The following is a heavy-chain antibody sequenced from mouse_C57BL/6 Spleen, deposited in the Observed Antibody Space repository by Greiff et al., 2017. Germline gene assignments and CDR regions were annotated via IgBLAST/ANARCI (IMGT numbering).Heavy chain of an antibody. V-gene: IGHV1-72*01. D-gene: IGHD1-1*01. CDR2: IDPNSGGT. J-gene: IGHJ4*01. Sequence: QVQLKQPGAELVKPGASVKLSCKASGYTFTSYWMHWVKQRPGRGLEWIGRIDPNSGGTKYNEKFKSKATLTVDKPSSTAYMQLSSLTSEDSAVYYCARGNGFYYYGEGAMDYWGQGTSVTVSS. CDR3: ARGNGFYYYGEGAMDY. CDR1: GYTFTSYW.